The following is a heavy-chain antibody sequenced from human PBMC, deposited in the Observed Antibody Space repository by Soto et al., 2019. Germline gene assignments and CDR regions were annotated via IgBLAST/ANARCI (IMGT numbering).Heavy chain of an antibody. V-gene: IGHV3-33*01. CDR2: IWYDGTNK. CDR3: ARRRYDYRQYYYYYYDMDV. CDR1: GLIFRNYA. J-gene: IGHJ6*02. Sequence: GGSLRLSCAASGLIFRNYAIHWVRQAPGKGLEWVAVIWYDGTNKYYADSLKGRFTISRDNSKSTLYLQMNSLRAEDTAVYYCARRRYDYRQYYYYYYDMDVWDQGTTVTVSS. D-gene: IGHD4-4*01.